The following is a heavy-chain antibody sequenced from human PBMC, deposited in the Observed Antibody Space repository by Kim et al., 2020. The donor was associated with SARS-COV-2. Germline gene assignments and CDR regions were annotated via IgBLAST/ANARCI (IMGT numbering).Heavy chain of an antibody. CDR2: IYYSGST. CDR1: GGSISSSSYY. J-gene: IGHJ4*02. V-gene: IGHV4-39*01. D-gene: IGHD6-13*01. Sequence: SETLSLTCTVSGGSISSSSYYWGWIRQPPGKGLEWIGSIYYSGSTYYNPSLKSRVTISVDTSKNQFSLKLSSVTAADTAVYYCARRVGAAGKQRLDYWGQGTLVTVSS. CDR3: ARRVGAAGKQRLDY.